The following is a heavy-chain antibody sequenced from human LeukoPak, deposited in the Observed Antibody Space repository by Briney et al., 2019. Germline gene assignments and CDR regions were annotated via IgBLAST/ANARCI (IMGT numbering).Heavy chain of an antibody. J-gene: IGHJ5*02. CDR3: AREVGWLRLNWFDP. V-gene: IGHV3-7*01. CDR1: GFTFSSYW. CDR2: IKQDGSEK. D-gene: IGHD5-12*01. Sequence: GGSLRLSCAASGFTFSSYWMSWVRRAPGKGLEWVANIKQDGSEKYYVDSVKGRFTISRDNAKNSLYLQMNSLRAEDTAVYYCAREVGWLRLNWFDPWGQGTLVTVSS.